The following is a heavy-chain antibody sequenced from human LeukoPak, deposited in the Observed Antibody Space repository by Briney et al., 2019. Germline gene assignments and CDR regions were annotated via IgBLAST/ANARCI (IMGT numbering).Heavy chain of an antibody. CDR2: IRSKAYGGTT. CDR1: GFTFGDYA. J-gene: IGHJ4*02. V-gene: IGHV3-49*03. Sequence: GGSLRLSCTASGFTFGDYAMSWFRQAPGKGLEWVGFIRSKAYGGTTEYAASVKGRFTISRDDSKSIAYLQMNSLKTEDTAVYYCTRGIFPWPPLSDENNMDFDYWGQGTLVTVSS. CDR3: TRGIFPWPPLSDENNMDFDY. D-gene: IGHD1/OR15-1a*01.